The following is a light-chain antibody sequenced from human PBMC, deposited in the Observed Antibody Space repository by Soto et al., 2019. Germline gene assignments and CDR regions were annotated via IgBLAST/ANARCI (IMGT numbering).Light chain of an antibody. Sequence: QSALTQPASVSGSPGQSITISCTGTSSDVGRYKLVSWYQQHPGKAPKLMIYDVTNRPSGVSNRFPGSKSGNTASLTISGLRAEDEADYYCSSYTTSTTLIFGGGTKLTVL. CDR3: SSYTTSTTLI. J-gene: IGLJ2*01. CDR1: SSDVGRYKL. CDR2: DVT. V-gene: IGLV2-14*03.